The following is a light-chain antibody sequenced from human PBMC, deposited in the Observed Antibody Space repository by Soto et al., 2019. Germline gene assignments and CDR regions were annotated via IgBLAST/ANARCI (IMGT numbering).Light chain of an antibody. V-gene: IGLV1-40*01. CDR1: SSNIGAGYD. Sequence: QSVLTQPPSVSGAPGQRVTISCTGSSSNIGAGYDVHWYQQLPGTAPKLLIYGNSNRPSGVPDRFSGSKSGTSASLAITGLQAEDEAEYFCFSFTTTSTHVFGTGTRSPS. J-gene: IGLJ1*01. CDR3: FSFTTTSTHV. CDR2: GNS.